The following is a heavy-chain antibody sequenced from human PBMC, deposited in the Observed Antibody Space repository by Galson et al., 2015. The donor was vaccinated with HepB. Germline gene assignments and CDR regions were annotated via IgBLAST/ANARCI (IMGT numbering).Heavy chain of an antibody. Sequence: SVKVSCKASGYTFRNYAINWVRQAPGQGLEWLGWINTNTGNPTYAQGFTGRFVFSLDTSVNTAYLQISSLKAEDTAVYYCAREGNMNGGPFDYWGQGTLVTVSS. D-gene: IGHD2-8*01. J-gene: IGHJ4*02. V-gene: IGHV7-4-1*02. CDR1: GYTFRNYA. CDR2: INTNTGNP. CDR3: AREGNMNGGPFDY.